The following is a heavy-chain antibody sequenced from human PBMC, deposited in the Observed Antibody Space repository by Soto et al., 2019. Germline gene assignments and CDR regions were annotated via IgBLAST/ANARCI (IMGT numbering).Heavy chain of an antibody. CDR3: ALLYYDILTGPPGFDP. CDR1: GFSLSTSGVG. Sequence: ESGPTLVNPTQTLTLTCTFSGFSLSTSGVGVGWIRQPPGKALEWLALIYWNDDKRYSPSLKSRLTITKDTSKNQVVLTMTNMDPVDTATYYCALLYYDILTGPPGFDPWGQGTLVTV. J-gene: IGHJ5*02. CDR2: IYWNDDK. V-gene: IGHV2-5*01. D-gene: IGHD3-9*01.